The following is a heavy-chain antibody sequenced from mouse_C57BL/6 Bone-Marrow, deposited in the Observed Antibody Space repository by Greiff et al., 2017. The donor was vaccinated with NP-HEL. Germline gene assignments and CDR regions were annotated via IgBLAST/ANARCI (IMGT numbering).Heavy chain of an antibody. CDR1: GYTFTNYW. D-gene: IGHD2-3*01. CDR2: IYPGGGYT. Sequence: VQLQQSGAELVRPGTSVKMSCKASGYTFTNYWIGWAQQRPGHGLEWIGDIYPGGGYTNYNEQFKGKATLTADKSSSTAYMQFSSLTSEDSAIYYCARGYDGYYFDYWGQGTTLTVSS. J-gene: IGHJ2*01. CDR3: ARGYDGYYFDY. V-gene: IGHV1-63*01.